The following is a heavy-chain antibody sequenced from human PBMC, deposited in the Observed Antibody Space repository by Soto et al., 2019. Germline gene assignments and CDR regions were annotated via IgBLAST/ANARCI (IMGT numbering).Heavy chain of an antibody. CDR3: ARDQGSGYCSGGSCRLREGGALDDY. CDR2: ISYDGSNK. D-gene: IGHD2-15*01. J-gene: IGHJ4*02. V-gene: IGHV3-30-3*01. CDR1: GFTFSSYA. Sequence: GGSLRLSCAASGFTFSSYAMHWVRQAPGKGLEWVAVISYDGSNKYYADSVKGRFTISRDNSKNTLYLQMNSLRAEDTAVYYCARDQGSGYCSGGSCRLREGGALDDYWGQGTLVTVSS.